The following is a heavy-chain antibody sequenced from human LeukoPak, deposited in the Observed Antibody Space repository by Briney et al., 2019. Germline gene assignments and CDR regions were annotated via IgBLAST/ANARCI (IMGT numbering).Heavy chain of an antibody. Sequence: SQTLSLTCAVSGGSISSGGYSWSWIRQPPGKGLEWIGYIYHSGSTYYNPSLKSRVTISVDRSKNQFSLKLSSVTAADTAVYYCARETTYYHDSSGYYTGAFDIWGQGTMVTVSS. CDR3: ARETTYYHDSSGYYTGAFDI. V-gene: IGHV4-30-2*01. CDR2: IYHSGST. CDR1: GGSISSGGYS. D-gene: IGHD3-22*01. J-gene: IGHJ3*02.